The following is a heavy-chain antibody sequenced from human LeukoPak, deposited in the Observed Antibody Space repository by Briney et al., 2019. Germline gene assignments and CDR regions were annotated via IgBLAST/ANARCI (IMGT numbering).Heavy chain of an antibody. CDR3: ARGTSVPADVLSSYYHYMDV. Sequence: PGGSLRLSCAASGFTFSSYGMSWVRQAPGKGLEWVSYITSSGSTMYYADSVKGRFTISRDNAKNSLYLQMNSLRAEDTAVYYCARGTSVPADVLSSYYHYMDVWGKGTTVTISS. D-gene: IGHD2-2*01. J-gene: IGHJ6*03. CDR2: ITSSGSTM. CDR1: GFTFSSYG. V-gene: IGHV3-48*04.